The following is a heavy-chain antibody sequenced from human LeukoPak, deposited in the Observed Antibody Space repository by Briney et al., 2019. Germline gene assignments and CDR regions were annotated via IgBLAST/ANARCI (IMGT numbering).Heavy chain of an antibody. J-gene: IGHJ2*01. CDR1: GFTFSRYW. CDR2: INDDGSST. Sequence: PGGSLRLSCAASGFTFSRYWMHWVRQAPGKGLVWISRINDDGSSTNYADSVKGRVTISRDNAKNTLYLQMNSLRAEDTAVYYCARDLQASVTTNGWGFDLWGRGTLVTFSS. CDR3: ARDLQASVTTNGWGFDL. D-gene: IGHD4-17*01. V-gene: IGHV3-74*01.